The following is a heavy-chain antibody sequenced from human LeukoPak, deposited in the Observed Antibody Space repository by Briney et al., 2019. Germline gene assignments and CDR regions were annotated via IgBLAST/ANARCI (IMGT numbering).Heavy chain of an antibody. D-gene: IGHD6-13*01. CDR3: AKDARYSSSWYYFDY. CDR1: GFTFSSYG. J-gene: IGHJ4*02. CDR2: ISGSGGST. V-gene: IGHV3-23*01. Sequence: GGTLRLSCAASGFTFSSYGMSWVRQAPGKGLEWVSAISGSGGSTYYADSVKGRFTISRDNSKNTLYLQMNSLRAEDTALYYCAKDARYSSSWYYFDYWGQGTLVTVSS.